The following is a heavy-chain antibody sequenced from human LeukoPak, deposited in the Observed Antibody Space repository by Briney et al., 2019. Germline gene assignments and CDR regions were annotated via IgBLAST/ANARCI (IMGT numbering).Heavy chain of an antibody. CDR2: INHSGST. D-gene: IGHD2-15*01. J-gene: IGHJ4*02. V-gene: IGHV4-34*01. CDR1: GGSFSGYY. Sequence: SETLSLTYAVYGGSFSGYYWSWIRQPPGKGLEWIGEINHSGSTNYNPSLKSRVTISVDTSKNQFSLKLSSVTAADTAVYYCARARGIVVVVAATGFDYWGQGTLVTVSS. CDR3: ARARGIVVVVAATGFDY.